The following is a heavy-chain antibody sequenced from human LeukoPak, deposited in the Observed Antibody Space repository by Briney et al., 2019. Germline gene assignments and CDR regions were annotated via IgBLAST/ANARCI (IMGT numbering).Heavy chain of an antibody. CDR2: IYYSRTT. CDR3: ARLEGEGYMGV. D-gene: IGHD3-10*01. J-gene: IGHJ6*03. Sequence: PSETLSLTCTVSGGSLSNYYWSWIRQPPGKGLEWISYIYYSRTTNYNPSLKSRVTMSVDTTKNQFSLKLISVTAADTAVYYCARLEGEGYMGVWGKGTTVTVSS. V-gene: IGHV4-59*01. CDR1: GGSLSNYY.